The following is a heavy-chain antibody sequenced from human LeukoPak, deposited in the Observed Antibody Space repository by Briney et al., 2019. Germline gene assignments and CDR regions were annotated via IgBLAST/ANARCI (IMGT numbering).Heavy chain of an antibody. CDR3: ARRAGAYSHPYDY. V-gene: IGHV3-23*01. CDR2: ISGSGGST. CDR1: GFTFSNYG. Sequence: GGTLRLSCAASGFTFSNYGMSWVRQAPGKGLEWVSSISGSGGSTYYADSVKGRLTISRDNSKNTLYLQMNSLRAEDTAVYYCARRAGAYSHPYDYWGQGTLVTVSS. D-gene: IGHD4/OR15-4a*01. J-gene: IGHJ4*02.